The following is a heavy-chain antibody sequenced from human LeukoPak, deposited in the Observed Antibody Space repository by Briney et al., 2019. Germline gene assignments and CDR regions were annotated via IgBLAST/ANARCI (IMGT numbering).Heavy chain of an antibody. CDR3: ARDPYPSRTQGMDV. V-gene: IGHV3-30*03. Sequence: PGGSLRLSCVASGLTFSNYGMHWVRQAPGKGLEWVAVISYDENNKYYADSVKGRFTVSRDNSWNTLYLQMNSLRAEDTAVYYCARDPYPSRTQGMDVWGQGTTVTVSS. CDR1: GLTFSNYG. J-gene: IGHJ6*02. CDR2: ISYDENNK. D-gene: IGHD1-1*01.